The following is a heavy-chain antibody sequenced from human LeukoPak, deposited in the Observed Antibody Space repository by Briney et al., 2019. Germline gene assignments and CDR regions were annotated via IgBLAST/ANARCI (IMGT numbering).Heavy chain of an antibody. CDR2: INHSGST. V-gene: IGHV4-34*01. CDR1: GGSFSGYY. CDR3: ARQQGWFDP. J-gene: IGHJ5*02. Sequence: SETLSLTCAVYGGSFSGYYWSWIRQPPGKGLEWVGEINHSGSTNYNPSLKSRVTISVDTSKNQFSLKLSSVTAADTAVYYCARQQGWFDPWGQGTLVTVSS.